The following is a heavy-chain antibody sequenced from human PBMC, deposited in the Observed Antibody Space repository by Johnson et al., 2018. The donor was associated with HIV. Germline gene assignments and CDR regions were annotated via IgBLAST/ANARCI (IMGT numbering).Heavy chain of an antibody. Sequence: QVQLVESGGGLVQPGGSLRLSCAASGFTLSTYGMHWVRQAPGKGLEWVAVMSYDGSNKYYADSVKGRFTISRDNSKNTLYLQMNSLRAEDTAVYYCARAGVVFSTASHDAFDIWGQGTMVTVSS. J-gene: IGHJ3*02. V-gene: IGHV3-30*03. CDR1: GFTLSTYG. D-gene: IGHD2-21*01. CDR2: MSYDGSNK. CDR3: ARAGVVFSTASHDAFDI.